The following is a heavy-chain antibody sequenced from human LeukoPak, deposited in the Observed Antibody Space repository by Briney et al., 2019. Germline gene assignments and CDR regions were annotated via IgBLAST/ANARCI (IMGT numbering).Heavy chain of an antibody. CDR1: GYTFTNYY. D-gene: IGHD3-9*01. CDR3: ARESGLGYFEAALWGAFDI. V-gene: IGHV1-46*01. Sequence: GASVKVSCKASGYTFTNYYMHWVRQAPGQGLEWMGIINPSGAGTTYAQNFQGRVTMTRDTSTSTVYMDLSSLRSEDTAVYYCARESGLGYFEAALWGAFDIWGQGTMVTVSS. CDR2: INPSGAGT. J-gene: IGHJ3*02.